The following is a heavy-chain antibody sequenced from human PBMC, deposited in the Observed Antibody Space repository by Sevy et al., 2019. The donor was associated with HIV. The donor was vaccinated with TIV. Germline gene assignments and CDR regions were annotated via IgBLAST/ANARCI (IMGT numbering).Heavy chain of an antibody. CDR1: VFPFSSYA. CDR2: INGGGGGT. Sequence: LSLTCAASVFPFSSYAMSWVRQAPGKGLEWVSVINGGGGGTYYAASVKGRFTISRDNSMNTLFLQMIILRAEDTAVYYCVKDQGWDLLGYFDYWGQGTLVTVSS. V-gene: IGHV3-23*01. CDR3: VKDQGWDLLGYFDY. J-gene: IGHJ4*02. D-gene: IGHD1-26*01.